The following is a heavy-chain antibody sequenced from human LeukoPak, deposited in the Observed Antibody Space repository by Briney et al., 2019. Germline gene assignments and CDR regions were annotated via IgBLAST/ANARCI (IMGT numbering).Heavy chain of an antibody. D-gene: IGHD3-16*01. CDR3: ICSTLGF. Sequence: GGSLRLSCAASGFTFSGSAMHWVRQASGKGLEWVGRIRSKANSYATAYAASVIGRFTISRDDSKNTTFLQMDSLKTEDTAVYYCICSTLGFWGQGTLVTVSS. CDR1: GFTFSGSA. V-gene: IGHV3-73*01. J-gene: IGHJ4*02. CDR2: IRSKANSYAT.